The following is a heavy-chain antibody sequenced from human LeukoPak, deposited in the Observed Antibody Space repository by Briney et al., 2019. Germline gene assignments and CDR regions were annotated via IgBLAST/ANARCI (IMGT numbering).Heavy chain of an antibody. Sequence: SETLSLTCAVYGGSFSGYYWSWIRQPPGKGLEWIGEINHSGSTNYNPSLKSRVTISVDTSKNQFSLKLSSVTAADTAVYYCARARKYYDFWSGYGSAFDIWGQGTMVTVSS. V-gene: IGHV4-34*01. CDR2: INHSGST. J-gene: IGHJ3*02. CDR3: ARARKYYDFWSGYGSAFDI. CDR1: GGSFSGYY. D-gene: IGHD3-3*01.